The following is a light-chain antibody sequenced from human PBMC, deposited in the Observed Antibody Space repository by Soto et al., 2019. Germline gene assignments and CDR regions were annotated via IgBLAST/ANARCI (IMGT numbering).Light chain of an antibody. CDR3: NQYVRSRT. J-gene: IGKJ1*01. Sequence: EIVLTHAPGALSLSPVERATLSCRASQSFNSIYLAWYQQKPGQDPRLLIHGESSRATGIPDRFSGSGSGTDFTLTISRLEPEDFAVYYCNQYVRSRTCGNGTKVDIK. V-gene: IGKV3-20*01. CDR2: GES. CDR1: QSFNSIY.